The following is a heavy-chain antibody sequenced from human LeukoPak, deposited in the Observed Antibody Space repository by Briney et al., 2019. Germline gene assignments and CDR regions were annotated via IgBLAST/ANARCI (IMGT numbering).Heavy chain of an antibody. J-gene: IGHJ6*02. D-gene: IGHD2-21*02. CDR3: AKDCGGDCYPEAYGMDV. CDR2: ISWNSGSI. CDR1: GFTFDDYA. V-gene: IGHV3-9*01. Sequence: PGRSLRLSCAASGFTFDDYAMHWVRQAPGKGLEWVSGISWNSGSIGYADSVKGRFTISRDNSKNTLYLQMNSLRAEDTAVYYCAKDCGGDCYPEAYGMDVWGQGTTVTVSS.